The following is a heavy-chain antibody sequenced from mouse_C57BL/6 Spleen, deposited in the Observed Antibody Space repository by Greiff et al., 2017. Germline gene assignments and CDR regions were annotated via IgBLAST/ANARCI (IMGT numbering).Heavy chain of an antibody. D-gene: IGHD4-1*01. V-gene: IGHV7-3*01. Sequence: EVQLVESGGGLVQPGGSLSLSCEASGFTFTDYYMSWVRQPPGKALEWLGFIRNKANGYTTEYSASVKGRFTISRDNSQSILYLQMNALSAEDSATYYCASVWDWFAYWGQVTLVTVSA. CDR3: ASVWDWFAY. CDR1: GFTFTDYY. CDR2: IRNKANGYTT. J-gene: IGHJ3*01.